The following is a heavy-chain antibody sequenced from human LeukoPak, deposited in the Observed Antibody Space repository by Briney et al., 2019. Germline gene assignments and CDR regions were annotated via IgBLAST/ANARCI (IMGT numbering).Heavy chain of an antibody. CDR2: ISGSGGNM. CDR1: GFTFSNFG. Sequence: QPGGSLRLSCTATGFTFSNFGMAWVRQAPGQGLEWVSTISGSGGNMYQADSVKGRFTISRDNSRSTLYLQMNSLRAEDTAVYYCAKDAGPQQLVFFDSWGQGTLVTVSS. V-gene: IGHV3-23*01. J-gene: IGHJ4*02. CDR3: AKDAGPQQLVFFDS. D-gene: IGHD6-6*01.